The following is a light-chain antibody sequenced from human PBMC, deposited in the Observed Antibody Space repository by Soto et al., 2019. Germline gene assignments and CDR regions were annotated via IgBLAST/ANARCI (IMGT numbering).Light chain of an antibody. CDR3: SSYTTSNTRQIV. CDR2: DVS. J-gene: IGLJ1*01. CDR1: SSEVGGYNY. V-gene: IGLV2-14*03. Sequence: SALNQPASVSGSPWQSNTNSCTGPSSEVGGYNYVSWYQHHPGKAPKLIIYDVSNRPSGVSIRFSGSKSDNTASLTISGLQPEDEADYHCSSYTTSNTRQIVFGTGTKVTVL.